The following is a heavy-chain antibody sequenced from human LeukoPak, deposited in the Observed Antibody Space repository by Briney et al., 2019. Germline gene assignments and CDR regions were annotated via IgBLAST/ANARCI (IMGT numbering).Heavy chain of an antibody. J-gene: IGHJ3*02. Sequence: GSVKVSCKASGYTFTSYGISWVRQAPGQGLEWMGWISAYNGNTNYAQKLQGRVTMTTDTSTSTAYMELRSLRSDDTAVYYFARAGPLGDAFDIWGQGTKVTVSS. CDR2: ISAYNGNT. D-gene: IGHD3-16*01. CDR3: ARAGPLGDAFDI. V-gene: IGHV1-18*01. CDR1: GYTFTSYG.